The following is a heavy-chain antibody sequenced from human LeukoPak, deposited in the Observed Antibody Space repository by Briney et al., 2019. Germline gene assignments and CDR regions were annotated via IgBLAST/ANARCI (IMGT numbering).Heavy chain of an antibody. CDR3: ARVFRSSSGWYADYYYYGMDV. J-gene: IGHJ6*02. CDR1: GYTFTSYD. CDR2: MNPNSGNT. V-gene: IGHV1-8*01. D-gene: IGHD6-19*01. Sequence: ASVKVSCKASGYTFTSYDINWVRQATGQGLEWMGWMNPNSGNTGYAQKFQGRVTMTRNTSISTAYMELSSLRSEDTAVYYCARVFRSSSGWYADYYYYGMDVWGQGTTVTVSS.